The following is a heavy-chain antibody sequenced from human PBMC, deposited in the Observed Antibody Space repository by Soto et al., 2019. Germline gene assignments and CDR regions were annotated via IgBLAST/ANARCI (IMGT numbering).Heavy chain of an antibody. CDR3: ARDREGAWFDP. V-gene: IGHV1-18*01. J-gene: IGHJ5*02. CDR2: ISAYNGNT. CDR1: GYTFTSYG. Sequence: EASVKVSCKASGYTFTSYGISWVRQAPGQGLEWMGWISAYNGNTNYPQKLQGRVTMTTDTSTSTAYMELRSLRSDDTAVYYCARDREGAWFDPWGQGTLVPVSS.